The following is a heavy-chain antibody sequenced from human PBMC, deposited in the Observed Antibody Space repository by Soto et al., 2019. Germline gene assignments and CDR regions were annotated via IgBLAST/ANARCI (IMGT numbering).Heavy chain of an antibody. J-gene: IGHJ4*02. V-gene: IGHV1-69*13. CDR1: GGTFSSYA. D-gene: IGHD5-18*01. Sequence: SVKVSCKASGGTFSSYAISWVRQAPGQGPEWMGGIIPIFGTANYAQKFQGRVTITADESTSTAYMELSSLRSEDTAVYYCARDVVGKVDTAMDDWGQGTLVTVSS. CDR2: IIPIFGTA. CDR3: ARDVVGKVDTAMDD.